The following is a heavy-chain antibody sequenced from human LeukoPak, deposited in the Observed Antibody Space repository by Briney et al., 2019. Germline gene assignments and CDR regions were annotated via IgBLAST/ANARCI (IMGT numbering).Heavy chain of an antibody. CDR3: AKSGRSYDSSSGYFFFDS. V-gene: IGHV3-23*01. Sequence: GGSLRLSCAASGFTFSSYAMSWVRQAPGKGLEWVSSLTFSGAMTADSVKGRFTVSRDNSKNTLFLQMDSLRDEDTAIYYCAKSGRSYDSSSGYFFFDSWGQGTLVTVSS. CDR1: GFTFSSYA. J-gene: IGHJ4*02. D-gene: IGHD3-22*01. CDR2: LTFSGAMT.